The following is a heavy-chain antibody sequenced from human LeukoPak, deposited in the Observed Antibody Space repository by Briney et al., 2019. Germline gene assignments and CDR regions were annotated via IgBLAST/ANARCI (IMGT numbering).Heavy chain of an antibody. CDR1: GFTFSSYS. D-gene: IGHD5-24*01. V-gene: IGHV3-21*01. CDR2: ISSSSSYI. CDR3: ARAEEGDGYNIDY. J-gene: IGHJ4*02. Sequence: GGSLRLSCAASGFTFSSYSMNWVRQDPGKGLEWVSSISSSSSYIYYADSVKGRFTISRDNAKNSLYLQMNSLRAEDTAVYYCARAEEGDGYNIDYWGQGTLVTVSS.